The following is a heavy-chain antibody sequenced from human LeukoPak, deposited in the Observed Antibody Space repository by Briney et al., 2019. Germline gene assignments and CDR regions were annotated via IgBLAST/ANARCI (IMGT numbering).Heavy chain of an antibody. Sequence: PGGSLRLSCAASGVTFSSYSMNWVRQAPGKGLEWVSSISSSSSYIYYADSVKGRFTISRDNAKNSLYLQMNSLRAEDTAVYYCASLGWDGLHYFDYWGQGTLVTVSS. D-gene: IGHD1-26*01. CDR2: ISSSSSYI. V-gene: IGHV3-21*01. CDR3: ASLGWDGLHYFDY. J-gene: IGHJ4*02. CDR1: GVTFSSYS.